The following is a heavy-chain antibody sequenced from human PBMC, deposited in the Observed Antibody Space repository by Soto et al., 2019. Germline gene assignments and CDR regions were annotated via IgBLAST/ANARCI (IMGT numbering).Heavy chain of an antibody. Sequence: GASVKVSCKASGYTFTSYAMHWVRQAPGQRLEWMGWINAGNGNTKYSQKFQGRVTITRDTSASTAYMELSSLRSEDTAVYYCARDKLDTAMVTRWFDPWGHETLVTVSS. CDR2: INAGNGNT. CDR1: GYTFTSYA. CDR3: ARDKLDTAMVTRWFDP. V-gene: IGHV1-3*01. J-gene: IGHJ5*02. D-gene: IGHD5-18*01.